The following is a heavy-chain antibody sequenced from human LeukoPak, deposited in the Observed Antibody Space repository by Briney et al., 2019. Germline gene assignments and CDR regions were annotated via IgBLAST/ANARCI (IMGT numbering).Heavy chain of an antibody. CDR3: ARGLRYYYGSGSYYKPITYNWFDP. Sequence: SETLSLTCAVYGGSFSGYYWSWIRQPPGKGLEWIGEINHSGSTNYNPSLMSRVTISVDTSKNQFSLKLSSVTAADTAVYYCARGLRYYYGSGSYYKPITYNWFDPWGQGTLVTVSS. J-gene: IGHJ5*02. CDR1: GGSFSGYY. D-gene: IGHD3-10*01. V-gene: IGHV4-34*01. CDR2: INHSGST.